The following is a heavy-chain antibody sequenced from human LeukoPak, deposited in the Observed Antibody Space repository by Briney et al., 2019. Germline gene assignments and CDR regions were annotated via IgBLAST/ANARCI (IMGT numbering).Heavy chain of an antibody. D-gene: IGHD4-23*01. Sequence: GGSLRLSCAASGFTFSSYSMNWVRQAPGKGLQWVSSISSSSSYIYYADSVKGRFTISRDNAKNSLYLQMNSLRAEDTAVYYCARDPDYGGNPGYFQHWGQGTLVTVSS. V-gene: IGHV3-21*01. J-gene: IGHJ1*01. CDR2: ISSSSSYI. CDR1: GFTFSSYS. CDR3: ARDPDYGGNPGYFQH.